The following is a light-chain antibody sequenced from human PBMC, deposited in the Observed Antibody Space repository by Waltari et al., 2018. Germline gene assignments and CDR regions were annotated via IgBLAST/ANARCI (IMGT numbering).Light chain of an antibody. CDR2: DVT. CDR3: SSYTGSSTWV. Sequence: QSALTQPASVYGSPGQAITISCTGTSSDVGDYNYVSWYHQYPGKAPKLMIYDVTRRPSGVSSRFAGSKSGNTASLTISGLQAEDEAEYYCSSYTGSSTWVFGGGTKLTVL. CDR1: SSDVGDYNY. V-gene: IGLV2-14*03. J-gene: IGLJ3*02.